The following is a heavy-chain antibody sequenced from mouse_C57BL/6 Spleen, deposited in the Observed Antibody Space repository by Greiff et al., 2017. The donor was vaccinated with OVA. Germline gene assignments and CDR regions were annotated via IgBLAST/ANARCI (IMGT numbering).Heavy chain of an antibody. CDR3: TRTYYYGSSPLYY. Sequence: QVQLQQSGAELVRPGASVTLSCKASGYTFTDYEMHWVKQTPVHGLEWIGAIDPETGGTAYNQKFKGKAILTADKSSSTAYMELRSLTSEDSAVYYCTRTYYYGSSPLYYWGQGTTLTVSS. CDR1: GYTFTDYE. D-gene: IGHD1-1*01. CDR2: IDPETGGT. V-gene: IGHV1-15*01. J-gene: IGHJ2*01.